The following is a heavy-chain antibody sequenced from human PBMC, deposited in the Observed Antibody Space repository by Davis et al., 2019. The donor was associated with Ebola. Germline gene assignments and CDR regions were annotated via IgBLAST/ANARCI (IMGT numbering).Heavy chain of an antibody. D-gene: IGHD3-9*01. Sequence: MPSETLSLTCSVSAGSISSNNWWSWVRQPPGKGLEWIGEISQSGSANYNPSLKSRFTISVDKSKNQFSLKVTSVTAADTAVYYCARSHSDWLLPFDYWGQGTLATVSS. CDR3: ARSHSDWLLPFDY. CDR1: AGSISSNNW. V-gene: IGHV4-4*02. CDR2: ISQSGSA. J-gene: IGHJ4*02.